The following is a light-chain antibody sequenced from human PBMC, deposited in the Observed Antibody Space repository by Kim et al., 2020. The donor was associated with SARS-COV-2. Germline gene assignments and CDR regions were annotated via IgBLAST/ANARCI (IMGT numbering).Light chain of an antibody. Sequence: RVTISCTGSSSNIGAGYDVNWYRQLPGKAPNLLIYGTSSRPSGVPDRLSGSKSGTSASLAITGLQADDEADYYCQSYDTSLSGYVFGTGTKVTVL. J-gene: IGLJ1*01. CDR2: GTS. V-gene: IGLV1-40*01. CDR1: SSNIGAGYD. CDR3: QSYDTSLSGYV.